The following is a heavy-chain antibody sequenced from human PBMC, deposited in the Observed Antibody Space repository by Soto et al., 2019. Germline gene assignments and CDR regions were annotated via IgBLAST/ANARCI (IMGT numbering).Heavy chain of an antibody. CDR1: GGSISSGGYY. CDR3: GAGFEGGMDV. CDR2: IYYSEST. V-gene: IGHV4-31*03. Sequence: SETLSLTCTVSGGSISSGGYYWSWIRQHPGKGLEWIGYIYYSESTYYNPSLKSRVIISVDTSKNQFSLKLSSVTAADTAVYYCGAGFEGGMDVWGQGTTVTVS. J-gene: IGHJ6*02. D-gene: IGHD3-16*01.